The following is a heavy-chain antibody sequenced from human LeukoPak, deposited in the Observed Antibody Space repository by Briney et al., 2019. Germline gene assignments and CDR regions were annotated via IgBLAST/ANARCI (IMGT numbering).Heavy chain of an antibody. CDR1: GGSMIGYH. CDR3: ARGSFRFLMGIGDHYYIDV. CDR2: VNDSGNP. V-gene: IGHV4-34*01. Sequence: SETLSLTCAVYGGSMIGYHWTWIRQPPGQGLEGIGEVNDSGNPYYNSSLKSRLTISLDTSKNQFSLKLSSVTAADTALYYCARGSFRFLMGIGDHYYIDVWGEGTTVTVSS. J-gene: IGHJ6*03. D-gene: IGHD2-21*02.